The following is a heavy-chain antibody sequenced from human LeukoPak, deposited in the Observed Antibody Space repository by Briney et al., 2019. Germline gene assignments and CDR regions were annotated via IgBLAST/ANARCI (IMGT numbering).Heavy chain of an antibody. CDR1: GFTLSSYG. V-gene: IGHV3-33*01. CDR2: IWFDGNNK. Sequence: GGSLRLSCAASGFTLSSYGMHWVRQAPGKGLEWVATIWFDGNNKYYADSVKGRFTISRDNSKNTLYLQMNSLRAEDTAVYYCARDLSSSWYFPFDSWGQGTLVTVSS. D-gene: IGHD6-13*01. CDR3: ARDLSSSWYFPFDS. J-gene: IGHJ4*02.